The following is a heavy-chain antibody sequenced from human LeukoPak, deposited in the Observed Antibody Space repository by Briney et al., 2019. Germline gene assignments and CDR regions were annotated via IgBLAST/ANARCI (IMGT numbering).Heavy chain of an antibody. CDR3: ARGEGAAAGTAVATYGMDV. CDR1: GYTFTGYY. J-gene: IGHJ6*02. D-gene: IGHD6-13*01. Sequence: GASVKVSCKASGYTFTGYYMHWVRQAPGQGLEWMGWINPNSGGTNYAQKFQGWVTMTRDTSISTAYMELTRLRSDDTAVYYCARGEGAAAGTAVATYGMDVWGQGTTVTVSS. V-gene: IGHV1-2*04. CDR2: INPNSGGT.